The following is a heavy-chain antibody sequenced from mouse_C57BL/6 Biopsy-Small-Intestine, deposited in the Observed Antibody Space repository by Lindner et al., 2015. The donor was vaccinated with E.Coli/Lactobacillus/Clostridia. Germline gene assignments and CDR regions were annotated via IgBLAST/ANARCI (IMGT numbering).Heavy chain of an antibody. CDR1: GFTFSDYG. CDR3: ARPFYYAMDY. J-gene: IGHJ4*01. Sequence: VQLQESGGDLVKPGGSLKLSCAASGFTFSDYGMHWVRQAPEKGLEWIAYISSGSNTIYYTDTLKDRFTISRDNAKNTLFLQVTSLRSEDTAMYYCARPFYYAMDYWGQGTSVTVSS. CDR2: ISSGSNTI. V-gene: IGHV5-17*01.